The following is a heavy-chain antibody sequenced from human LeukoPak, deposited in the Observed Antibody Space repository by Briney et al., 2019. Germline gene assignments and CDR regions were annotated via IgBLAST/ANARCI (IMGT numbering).Heavy chain of an antibody. D-gene: IGHD3-9*01. CDR3: ARVHATGYFSLDLVY. CDR2: INPNTGGT. V-gene: IGHV1-2*02. J-gene: IGHJ4*02. Sequence: GASVKVSCKASGYTFTGYFMHWVRQAPGQGLDWMGWINPNTGGTKYAQKFQGRVTMTRDTSIGTAYMELTTATSDDTAVYFCARVHATGYFSLDLVYWGQGTLVTVSS. CDR1: GYTFTGYF.